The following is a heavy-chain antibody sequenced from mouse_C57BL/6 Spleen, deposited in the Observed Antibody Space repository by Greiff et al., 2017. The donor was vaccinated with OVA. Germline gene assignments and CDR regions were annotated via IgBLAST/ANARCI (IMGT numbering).Heavy chain of an antibody. V-gene: IGHV1-5*01. CDR1: GYTFTSYW. Sequence: EVKLMESGTVLARPGASVKMSCKTSGYTFTSYWMHWVKQRPGQGLAWIGAIYPGNSDTSYNQKFKGKAKLTAVTSASTAYMGLSSLTNEDSAVYYCTEMGHYLYAMDYWGQGTSVTVSS. D-gene: IGHD1-1*01. J-gene: IGHJ4*01. CDR3: TEMGHYLYAMDY. CDR2: IYPGNSDT.